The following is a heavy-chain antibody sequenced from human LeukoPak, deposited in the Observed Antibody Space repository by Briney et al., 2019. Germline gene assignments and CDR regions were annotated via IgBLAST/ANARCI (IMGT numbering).Heavy chain of an antibody. CDR2: IYYSGST. CDR3: ARVGDTAMVYFDY. J-gene: IGHJ4*02. V-gene: IGHV4-59*01. Sequence: PSETLSLTCTVSGGSISSYYWSWIRQPPGKGLEWIGYIYYSGSTNYNPSLKSRVTISVDTSKNQFSLELSSVTAADTAVYYCARVGDTAMVYFDYWGQGTLVTVSS. CDR1: GGSISSYY. D-gene: IGHD5-18*01.